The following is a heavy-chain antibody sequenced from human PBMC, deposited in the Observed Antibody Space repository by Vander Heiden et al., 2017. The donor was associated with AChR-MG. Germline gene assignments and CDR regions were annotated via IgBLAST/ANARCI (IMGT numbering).Heavy chain of an antibody. CDR2: IIPIFSTA. Sequence: QVQLVQSGAEVKKPGSSVKVSCKASGRTFSSYAISWVRQAPGQGVEWMGGIIPIFSTANCGQKFQGRVTITADESTSTAYMELSSLRSEDTAVYYCARGGGLEMATLTYYYYYYMDVWGKGTTVTVSS. J-gene: IGHJ6*03. V-gene: IGHV1-69*01. D-gene: IGHD4-4*01. CDR3: ARGGGLEMATLTYYYYYYMDV. CDR1: GRTFSSYA.